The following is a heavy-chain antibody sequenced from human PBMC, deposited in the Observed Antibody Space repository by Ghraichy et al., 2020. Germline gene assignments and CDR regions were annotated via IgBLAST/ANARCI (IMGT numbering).Heavy chain of an antibody. J-gene: IGHJ3*02. V-gene: IGHV4-59*01. D-gene: IGHD2-15*01. CDR1: GGSISSYY. CDR3: ARDLGSDDAFDI. CDR2: IYYSGST. Sequence: ETLSLTCTVSGGSISSYYWSWIRQPPGKGLEWIGYIYYSGSTNYNPSLKSRVTISVDTSKNQFSLKLSSVTAADTAVYYCARDLGSDDAFDIWGQGTMVTVSS.